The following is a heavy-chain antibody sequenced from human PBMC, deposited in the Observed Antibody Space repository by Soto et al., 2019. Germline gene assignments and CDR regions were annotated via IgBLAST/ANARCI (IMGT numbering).Heavy chain of an antibody. CDR3: AKQGVSPAGLDYYMDV. V-gene: IGHV3-23*01. CDR2: ISGSGGST. D-gene: IGHD6-13*01. J-gene: IGHJ6*03. Sequence: GGSLRLSCAASGFTFSSYAMSWVRQAPGKGLEWVSAISGSGGSTYYADSVKGRFTISRDNSKNTLYLQMNSLRAEDTAVYYCAKQGVSPAGLDYYMDVWGKGTTVTV. CDR1: GFTFSSYA.